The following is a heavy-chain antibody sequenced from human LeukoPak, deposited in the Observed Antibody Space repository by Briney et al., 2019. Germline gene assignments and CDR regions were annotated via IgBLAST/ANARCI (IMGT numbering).Heavy chain of an antibody. CDR3: ATPSGYSSRGAFDP. Sequence: GGSLGLFCAASGFTFSSYAMSWVRQAPGKGLEWVSAISGGGGSTYYADSVKGRFTISRDNSKNTLYLQMNSLRAEDTAVYYCATPSGYSSRGAFDPWGQGTLVTVSS. J-gene: IGHJ5*02. CDR2: ISGGGGST. V-gene: IGHV3-23*01. CDR1: GFTFSSYA. D-gene: IGHD6-13*01.